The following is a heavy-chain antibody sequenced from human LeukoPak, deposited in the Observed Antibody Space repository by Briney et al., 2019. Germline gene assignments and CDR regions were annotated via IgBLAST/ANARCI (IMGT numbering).Heavy chain of an antibody. CDR1: GFTFGDYA. D-gene: IGHD3-3*01. J-gene: IGHJ6*03. CDR2: IRSKAYGGTT. V-gene: IGHV3-49*04. Sequence: GRSLRLSCTASGFTFGDYAMSWVRQAPGKGLEWVGFIRSKAYGGTTEYAASVKGRSTISRDDSKSIAYLQMISLKTEDTAVYYCTRVKSYYDFWSGYYRRVDYYYYYMDVWGKGTTVTVSS. CDR3: TRVKSYYDFWSGYYRRVDYYYYYMDV.